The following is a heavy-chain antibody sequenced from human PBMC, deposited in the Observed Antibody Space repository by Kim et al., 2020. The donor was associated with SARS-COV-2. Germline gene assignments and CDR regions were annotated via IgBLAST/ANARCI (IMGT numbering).Heavy chain of an antibody. J-gene: IGHJ4*02. V-gene: IGHV3-23*03. D-gene: IGHD6-19*01. CDR1: GFTFSSYA. CDR2: IYSGGSST. Sequence: GGSLRLSCAASGFTFSSYAMSWVRQAPGKGLEWVSVIYSGGSSTYYADSVKGRFTISRDNSKNTLYLQMNSLRAEDTAVYYCAKEPHSSGCRWGQGTLVTVSS. CDR3: AKEPHSSGCR.